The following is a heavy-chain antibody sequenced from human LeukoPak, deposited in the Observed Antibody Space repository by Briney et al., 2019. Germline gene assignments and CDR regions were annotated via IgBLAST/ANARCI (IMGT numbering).Heavy chain of an antibody. D-gene: IGHD2/OR15-2a*01. CDR3: TTSLSVDAFDI. CDR2: ISRSGSAV. V-gene: IGHV3-48*03. J-gene: IGHJ3*02. Sequence: TGGSLRLSCVVSGFTFSNYEMNWVRQAPGKGLEWVSYISRSGSAVHHSDSVKGRFTISTDNARNSLFPQMHSLRAEDTAVYYCTTSLSVDAFDIWGQGTLVTVSS. CDR1: GFTFSNYE.